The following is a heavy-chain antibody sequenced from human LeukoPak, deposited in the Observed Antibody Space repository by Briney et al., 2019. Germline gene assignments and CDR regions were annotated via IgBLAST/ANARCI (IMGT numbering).Heavy chain of an antibody. D-gene: IGHD3-10*01. CDR2: INHSGST. Sequence: SETLSLTCAVYGGSFSGYYWSWIRQPPGKGLEWIGEINHSGSTNYNPSLKSRVTISVDTSKNQFSLKLSSVTAADTAVYYCARARITKNWFDPWGQGTLVTVSS. CDR1: GGSFSGYY. J-gene: IGHJ5*02. V-gene: IGHV4-34*01. CDR3: ARARITKNWFDP.